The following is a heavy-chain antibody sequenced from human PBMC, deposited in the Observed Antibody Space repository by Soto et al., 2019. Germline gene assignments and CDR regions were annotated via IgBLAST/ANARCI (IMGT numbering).Heavy chain of an antibody. CDR1: GGNFIDYA. V-gene: IGHV1-69*01. D-gene: IGHD2-8*01. CDR3: GGPYPTSGNPPSPFDS. J-gene: IGHJ4*02. Sequence: QVQLVQSGAEVKKPGSSVRVSCEASGGNFIDYAFSWVRQAPGQGLEWMGGIIPIIATADYAQKFQGRVTIPGDDSTRTAYGEVPSLTSEPTPVYFWGGPYPTSGNPPSPFDSWAQEPPVTVPS. CDR2: IIPIIATA.